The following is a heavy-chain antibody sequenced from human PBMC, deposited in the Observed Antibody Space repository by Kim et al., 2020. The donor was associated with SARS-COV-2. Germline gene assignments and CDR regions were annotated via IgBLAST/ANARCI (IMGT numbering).Heavy chain of an antibody. CDR2: ISGSGGNT. CDR1: GFTFSSYA. V-gene: IGHV3-23*01. Sequence: GGSLRLSCAASGFTFSSYAMTWVRQAPGKGLEWVSSISGSGGNTYYADSVKGRFTISRDNSRNTLYLQMNSLGAEDTAMYYCAKAIPSSMTVADYWGQGTLVTVSS. CDR3: AKAIPSSMTVADY. J-gene: IGHJ4*02. D-gene: IGHD6-19*01.